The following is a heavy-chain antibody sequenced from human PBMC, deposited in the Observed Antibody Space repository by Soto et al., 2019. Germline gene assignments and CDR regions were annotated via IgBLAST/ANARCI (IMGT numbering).Heavy chain of an antibody. CDR3: ARGGTRAHEY. Sequence: EVQLVESGGGLVQPGESLRLSCAASGFTFSDYWMHWVRQAPGKGLVWVSRINSDGSTTTYADSVKGRFTISRDNAKNTVYLQMNSLRAEDTAVYYCARGGTRAHEYWGQGTLDTVSS. CDR2: INSDGSTT. CDR1: GFTFSDYW. D-gene: IGHD3-16*01. J-gene: IGHJ4*02. V-gene: IGHV3-74*01.